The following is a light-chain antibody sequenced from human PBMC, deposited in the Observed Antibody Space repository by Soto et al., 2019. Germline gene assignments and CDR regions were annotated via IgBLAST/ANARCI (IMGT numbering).Light chain of an antibody. CDR2: GAS. V-gene: IGKV3-20*01. Sequence: EIVLTQSPGTLSLSPGERATHSCRASRSVSSSYLAWYQQKPGQAPRLLIYGASSRATGIPDRFSGSGSGTDFTLTISRLEPEDFAVYYCQQYGSPITFGQGTRLEIK. CDR1: RSVSSSY. CDR3: QQYGSPIT. J-gene: IGKJ5*01.